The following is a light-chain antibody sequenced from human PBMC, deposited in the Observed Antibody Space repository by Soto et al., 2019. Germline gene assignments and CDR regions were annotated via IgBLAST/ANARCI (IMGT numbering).Light chain of an antibody. CDR1: QSVSSN. Sequence: EIVMTQSPATLSVSPGERATLSCRASQSVSSNLAWYQQKPGQAPRLLIYGSSTRATGVPARFSGSGSGTEFTLTINSLPSEDFAVYYCQQYNKWPLTFGRGTKVEIK. V-gene: IGKV3-15*01. J-gene: IGKJ4*01. CDR2: GSS. CDR3: QQYNKWPLT.